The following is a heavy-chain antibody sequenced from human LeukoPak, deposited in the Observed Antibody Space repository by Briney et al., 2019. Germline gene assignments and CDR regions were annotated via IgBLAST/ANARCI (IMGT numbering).Heavy chain of an antibody. Sequence: PGGSLRLSCAASGFTFRSYCMHWVRQAPGKGLVWVSRIYSDRVTTNYADSVKGRFTISRDNAENTLYLQMNSLRAEDTAVYYCVGRSDLGFWGQGALVTVSS. CDR1: GFTFRSYC. D-gene: IGHD3-16*01. V-gene: IGHV3-74*01. J-gene: IGHJ4*02. CDR2: IYSDRVTT. CDR3: VGRSDLGF.